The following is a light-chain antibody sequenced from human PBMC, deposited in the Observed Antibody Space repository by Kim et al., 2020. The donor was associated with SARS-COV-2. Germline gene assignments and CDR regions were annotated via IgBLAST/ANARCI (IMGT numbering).Light chain of an antibody. CDR1: QSVSSSY. CDR2: GAS. CDR3: QQYGSTPWT. J-gene: IGKJ1*01. V-gene: IGKV3-20*01. Sequence: EIVLTQSPGTLSLSPGERATLSCRASQSVSSSYLDWDQQKPGQAPRRLIYGASSRATGIPDRFSGGGSGTDFSLTISRLGPEDFVVYYCQQYGSTPWTFCRGTTVDIK.